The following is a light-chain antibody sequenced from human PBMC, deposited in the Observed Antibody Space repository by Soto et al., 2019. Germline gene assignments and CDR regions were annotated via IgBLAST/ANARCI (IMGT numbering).Light chain of an antibody. J-gene: IGLJ1*01. CDR1: SSNLGDNT. V-gene: IGLV1-44*01. Sequence: QSVLTQPPSASGTPGQRVTISCSTSSSNLGDNTVNWYQHVPGTAPKLLIYSYDQRHSGVPDRFSGSKSGTSASLAISGLQSEDEADYYCAAWDASLDGYVFGTGTKLTVL. CDR2: SYD. CDR3: AAWDASLDGYV.